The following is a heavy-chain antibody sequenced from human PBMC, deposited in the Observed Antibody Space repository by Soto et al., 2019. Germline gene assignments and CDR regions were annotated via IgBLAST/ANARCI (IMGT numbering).Heavy chain of an antibody. D-gene: IGHD3-9*01. CDR1: GFTFSSYW. CDR2: INSDGSST. V-gene: IGHV3-74*01. J-gene: IGHJ4*02. Sequence: PGGSLRLSCAASGFTFSSYWMHWVRQAPGKGLVWVSRINSDGSSTSYADSVKGRFTISRDNAKNTLYLQMNSLRAEDTAVYYCARDRNYDILTGYYDFDYWGQGTLVTVSS. CDR3: ARDRNYDILTGYYDFDY.